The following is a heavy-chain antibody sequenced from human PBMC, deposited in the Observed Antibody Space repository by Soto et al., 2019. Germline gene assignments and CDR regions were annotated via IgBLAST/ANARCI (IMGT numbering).Heavy chain of an antibody. CDR1: GYTFTSYG. CDR3: ARDQVVKWAPGSAMVNYYYGMDA. J-gene: IGHJ6*02. CDR2: ISVDDGDT. V-gene: IGHV1-18*04. D-gene: IGHD5-18*01. Sequence: ASVKVSCKASGYTFTSYGISWVRQAPGQGLEWMGWISVDDGDTNYAQNFQGRVTMSTDTSTSTAYMEMRSLRSDDTAVYYCARDQVVKWAPGSAMVNYYYGMDAWGQGTTVTVSS.